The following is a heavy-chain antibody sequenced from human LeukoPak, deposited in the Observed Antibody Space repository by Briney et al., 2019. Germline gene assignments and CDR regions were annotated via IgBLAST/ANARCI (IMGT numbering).Heavy chain of an antibody. J-gene: IGHJ3*02. D-gene: IGHD2-15*01. CDR2: IYYSGST. Sequence: SETLSLTRTVSGGSISSYYWSWIRQPPGKGLEWIGYIYYSGSTNYNPSLKSRVTISVDTAKNQFSLKLSSVTAADTAVYYCASGYCSGGSCYSAAFDIWGQGTMVTVSS. V-gene: IGHV4-59*01. CDR1: GGSISSYY. CDR3: ASGYCSGGSCYSAAFDI.